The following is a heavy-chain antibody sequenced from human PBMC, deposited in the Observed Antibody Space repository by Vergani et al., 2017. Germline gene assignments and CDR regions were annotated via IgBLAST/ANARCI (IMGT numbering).Heavy chain of an antibody. CDR2: INHSGST. V-gene: IGHV4-31*03. D-gene: IGHD5-18*01. CDR1: GGSISSGGYY. CDR3: ARGGWILGLWIDY. Sequence: QVQLQESGPGLVKPSQTLSLTCTVSGGSISSGGYYWSWIRQPPGKGLEWIGEINHSGSTNYNPSLKSRVTISVDTSKNQFSLKLSSVTAADTAVYYCARGGWILGLWIDYWGQGTLVTVSS. J-gene: IGHJ4*02.